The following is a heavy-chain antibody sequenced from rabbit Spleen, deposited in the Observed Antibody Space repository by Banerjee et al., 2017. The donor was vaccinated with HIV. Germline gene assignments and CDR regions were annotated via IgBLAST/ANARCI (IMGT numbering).Heavy chain of an antibody. Sequence: QSLEESGGDLVKPGASLTLTCTASGIDFSSSFYMCWVRQAPGKGLEWIACINTATGKAVYASWAKGRFIMSRTSSTKVTLQMTSLTAADTATYFCARDLVAVIGWNFSLWGPGTLVTVS. CDR1: GIDFSSSFY. D-gene: IGHD1-1*01. J-gene: IGHJ4*01. CDR3: ARDLVAVIGWNFSL. V-gene: IGHV1S40*01. CDR2: INTATGKA.